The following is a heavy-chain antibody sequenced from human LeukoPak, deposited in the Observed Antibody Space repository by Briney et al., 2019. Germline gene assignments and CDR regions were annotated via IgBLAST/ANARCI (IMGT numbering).Heavy chain of an antibody. CDR2: IYYSGSP. Sequence: SETLSLTCTVSGGSISSYYWSWLRQPPGKGLEWIGYIYYSGSPNYNPSLKSRVTISVDASKNQFSLKLSSVTASDTAVYYYARAGSYLFWFDPWGQGTLVTVSS. D-gene: IGHD1-26*01. V-gene: IGHV4-59*01. J-gene: IGHJ5*02. CDR3: ARAGSYLFWFDP. CDR1: GGSISSYY.